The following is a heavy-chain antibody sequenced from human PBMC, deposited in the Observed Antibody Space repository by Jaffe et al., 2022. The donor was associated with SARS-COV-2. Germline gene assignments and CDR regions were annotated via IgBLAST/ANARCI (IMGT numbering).Heavy chain of an antibody. V-gene: IGHV1-8*01. J-gene: IGHJ6*02. D-gene: IGHD1-26*01. CDR3: ARGRPAFRGSTHGMDV. CDR1: GYTFTSYD. CDR2: MNPNSGNT. Sequence: QVQLVQSGAEVKKPGASVKVSCKASGYTFTSYDINWVRQATGQGLEWMGWMNPNSGNTGYAQKFQGRVTMTRNTSISTAYMELSSLRSEDTAVYYCARGRPAFRGSTHGMDVWGQGTTVTVSS.